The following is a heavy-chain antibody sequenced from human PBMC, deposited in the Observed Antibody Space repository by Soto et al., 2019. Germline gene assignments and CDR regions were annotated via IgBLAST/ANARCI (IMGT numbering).Heavy chain of an antibody. V-gene: IGHV1-18*01. D-gene: IGHD6-13*01. CDR2: ISAYNGNT. J-gene: IGHJ6*02. CDR1: GYTFTSYG. CDR3: AISIAAAAPTSGPYYYYGMDV. Sequence: ASVKVSCKASGYTFTSYGISWVRQAPGQGLEWMGWISAYNGNTNYAQKLQGRVTMTTDTSTSTAYMELRSLRSDDTAVYYCAISIAAAAPTSGPYYYYGMDVWGQGTTVTVSS.